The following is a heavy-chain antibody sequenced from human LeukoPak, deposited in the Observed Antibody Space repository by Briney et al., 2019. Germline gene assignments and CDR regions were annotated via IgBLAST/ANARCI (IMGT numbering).Heavy chain of an antibody. CDR1: GFTFSSYA. CDR2: ISGSGGST. V-gene: IGHV3-23*01. CDR3: AKGSRDSSGYYYSYYYEYMDV. D-gene: IGHD3-22*01. J-gene: IGHJ6*03. Sequence: PGGSLRLSCAASGFTFSSYAMSWVRQAPGKGLEWVSAISGSGGSTYYADSVKGRFTISRDNSKNTLYLQMNSLRAEHTAVYYCAKGSRDSSGYYYSYYYEYMDVWGKGTTVTVSS.